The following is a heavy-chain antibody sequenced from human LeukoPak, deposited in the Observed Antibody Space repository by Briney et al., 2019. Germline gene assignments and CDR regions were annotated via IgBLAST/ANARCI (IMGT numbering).Heavy chain of an antibody. J-gene: IGHJ4*03. CDR3: ARSFPGYFDY. CDR2: IYTSGST. CDR1: GGSISSGSYY. V-gene: IGHV4-61*02. Sequence: SQTLSLTCTVSGGSISSGSYYWSWIRQPAGKGLEWIGRIYTSGSTNYNPSLKSRVTISVDTSKNQFSLKMNSVTAADTVVYYCARSFPGYFDYWGQGTLVTVSS.